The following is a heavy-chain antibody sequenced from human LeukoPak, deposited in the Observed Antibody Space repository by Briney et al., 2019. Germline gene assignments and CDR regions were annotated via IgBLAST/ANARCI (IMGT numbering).Heavy chain of an antibody. D-gene: IGHD3-3*01. CDR3: AKDGYYSSANHFARLHFDL. J-gene: IGHJ2*01. CDR1: RFTLTTHA. Sequence: GSLRLSCEASRFTLTTHAMNWSRQTPREGLGWLSVISRDVETTPYAPYVKGRFTISRDNSKNTLYLEMNSLRVEDTAIYYCAKDGYYSSANHFARLHFDLWGRGTRVTVSS. V-gene: IGHV3-23*01. CDR2: ISRDVETT.